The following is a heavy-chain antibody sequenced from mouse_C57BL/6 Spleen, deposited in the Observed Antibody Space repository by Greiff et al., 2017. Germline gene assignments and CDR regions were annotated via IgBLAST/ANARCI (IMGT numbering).Heavy chain of an antibody. V-gene: IGHV1-69*01. CDR1: GYTFTSYW. CDR3: ARVGDEGLLDYAMDY. Sequence: VQLQQPGAELVMPGASVKLSCKASGYTFTSYWMHWVKQRPGQGLEWIGEIDPSDSYTNYNQKFKGKSTLTVDKSSSTAYMQLSSLTSEDSAVYYCARVGDEGLLDYAMDYWGQGTSVTVSS. J-gene: IGHJ4*01. D-gene: IGHD2-3*01. CDR2: IDPSDSYT.